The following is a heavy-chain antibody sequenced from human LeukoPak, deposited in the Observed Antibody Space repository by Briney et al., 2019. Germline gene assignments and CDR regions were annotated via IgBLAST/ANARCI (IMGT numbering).Heavy chain of an antibody. Sequence: KPSETLSLTCTVSGGSISSDYWSWIRQPPGKGLEWIGYIYTSGSTNYNPSLKSRVTISVDTSKNQFSLKLSSVTAADTAVYYCARHHIAAAGFDYWGQGTLVTVSS. J-gene: IGHJ4*02. CDR3: ARHHIAAAGFDY. CDR2: IYTSGST. V-gene: IGHV4-4*09. CDR1: GGSISSDY. D-gene: IGHD6-13*01.